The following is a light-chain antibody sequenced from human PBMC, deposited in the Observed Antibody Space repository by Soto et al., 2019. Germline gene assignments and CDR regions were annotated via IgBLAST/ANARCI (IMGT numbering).Light chain of an antibody. CDR2: ANS. Sequence: QSVLTQPPSVSGAPGQRVTISCTGSRSNIGAGYDVHWYQQLPGTAHKVLIYANSNRPSGVPDRFSGSKSGTSASLAITGLQAEDEADYYCQSYDSSLSVVFGGGTKLTVL. CDR3: QSYDSSLSVV. V-gene: IGLV1-40*01. CDR1: RSNIGAGYD. J-gene: IGLJ2*01.